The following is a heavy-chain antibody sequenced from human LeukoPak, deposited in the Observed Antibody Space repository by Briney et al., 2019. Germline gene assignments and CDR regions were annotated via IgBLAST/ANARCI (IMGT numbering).Heavy chain of an antibody. CDR1: GFTFSTYS. CDR3: ARYCSSSRCHDAFDI. D-gene: IGHD2-2*01. J-gene: IGHJ3*02. Sequence: GGSLRLSCAASGFTFSTYSMNWVRQAPGKGLEWVANIKHDGSEKDYVDSLKGRFTISRDNAKNSLYLQMNSLRAEDTAVYYCARYCSSSRCHDAFDIWGQGTMVTVSS. CDR2: IKHDGSEK. V-gene: IGHV3-7*01.